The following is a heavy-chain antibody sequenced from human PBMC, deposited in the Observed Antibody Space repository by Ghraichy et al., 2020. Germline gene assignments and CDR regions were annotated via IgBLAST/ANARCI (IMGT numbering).Heavy chain of an antibody. V-gene: IGHV4-4*02. CDR3: ARVSKDFDY. CDR2: IYHSGST. J-gene: IGHJ4*02. Sequence: ESLNISCAVSGGSISSSNWWSWVRQPPGKGLEWIGEIYHSGSTNYNPSLKSRVTISVDKSKNQFSLKLSSVTAADTAVYYCARVSKDFDYWGQGTLVTVSS. CDR1: GGSISSSNW.